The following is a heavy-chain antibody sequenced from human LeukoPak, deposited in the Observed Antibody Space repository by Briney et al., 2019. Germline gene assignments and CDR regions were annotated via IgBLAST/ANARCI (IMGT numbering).Heavy chain of an antibody. CDR1: GFTFSVYA. Sequence: TGGSLRLSCTASGFTFSVYAMIWVRQAPEKGLEWVSGISGSGGSTYYADSVKGRFTISRDNSKNTLYLQMNSMRAEDTSVYYCAKVWSADFWSGYFTWFDPWGQGTLVTVSS. CDR2: ISGSGGST. V-gene: IGHV3-23*01. CDR3: AKVWSADFWSGYFTWFDP. J-gene: IGHJ5*02. D-gene: IGHD3-3*01.